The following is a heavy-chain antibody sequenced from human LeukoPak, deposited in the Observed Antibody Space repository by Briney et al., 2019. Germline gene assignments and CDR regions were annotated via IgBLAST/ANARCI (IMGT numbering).Heavy chain of an antibody. CDR3: AHGVLDCYDRSKYVT. Sequence: SVKVSCKASGGTFSNYAISWVRQAPGQGLEWMGGIIPIFTTTNYAQKFQGRVTITADKSTNAAYMELSSLRSENTAVYYCAHGVLDCYDRSKYVTWGQGARVTVSS. CDR2: IIPIFTTT. CDR1: GGTFSNYA. V-gene: IGHV1-69*06. D-gene: IGHD3-22*01. J-gene: IGHJ5*02.